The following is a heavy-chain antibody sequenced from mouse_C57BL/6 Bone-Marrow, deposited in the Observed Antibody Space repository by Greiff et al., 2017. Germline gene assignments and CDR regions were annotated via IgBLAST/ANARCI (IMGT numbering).Heavy chain of an antibody. CDR3: ARLGYYSY. J-gene: IGHJ3*01. Sequence: VQLQASGPGLVQPSQSLSITCTVSGFSLTSYGVHWVRQSPGKGLEWLGVIWRGGSTDYNAAFITRLSISKDNSKSQVFFKMNSLQADDTAIYYCARLGYYSYWGQGTLVTVSA. D-gene: IGHD2-3*01. V-gene: IGHV2-2*01. CDR2: IWRGGST. CDR1: GFSLTSYG.